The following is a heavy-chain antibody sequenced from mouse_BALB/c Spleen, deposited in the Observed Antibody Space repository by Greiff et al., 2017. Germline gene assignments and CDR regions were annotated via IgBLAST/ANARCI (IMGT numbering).Heavy chain of an antibody. CDR3: ARGAYPRGLYFDY. CDR1: GFNIKDTY. J-gene: IGHJ2*01. Sequence: EVKLMESGAELVKPGASVKLSCTASGFNIKDTYMHWVKQRPEQGLEWIGRIDPANGNTKYDPKFQGKATITADTSSNTAYLQLSSLTSEDTAVYYCARGAYPRGLYFDYWGQGTTLTVSS. CDR2: IDPANGNT. V-gene: IGHV14-3*02. D-gene: IGHD6-5*01.